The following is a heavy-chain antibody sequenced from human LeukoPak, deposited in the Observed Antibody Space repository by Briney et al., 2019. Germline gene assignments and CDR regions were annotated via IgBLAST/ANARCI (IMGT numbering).Heavy chain of an antibody. CDR1: GFTFSSYA. J-gene: IGHJ3*02. D-gene: IGHD3-10*01. V-gene: IGHV3-23*01. CDR2: ISGSGGST. Sequence: RSGGSLRLSCAASGFTFSSYAMSWVRQAPGKGLEWVSAISGSGGSTYYADSVRGRFTISRDNSKNTLYLQMNSLRAEDTAVYYCAKGPEDRYYHGSGSYYPEIAFDIWGQGTMVTVSS. CDR3: AKGPEDRYYHGSGSYYPEIAFDI.